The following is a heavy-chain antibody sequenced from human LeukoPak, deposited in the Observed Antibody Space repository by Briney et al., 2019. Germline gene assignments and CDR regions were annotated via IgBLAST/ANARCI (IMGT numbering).Heavy chain of an antibody. CDR3: ARGVYYYYYGMDV. CDR2: IYYSGST. J-gene: IGHJ6*02. CDR1: VGSISSGGYY. Sequence: SQTLSLTCTVSVGSISSGGYYWSWIRQHPGKGLEWIGYIYYSGSTYYNPSPKSRVTISVDTSKNQFSLKLSSVTAADTAVYYRARGVYYYYYGMDVWGQGTTVTVSS. V-gene: IGHV4-31*03.